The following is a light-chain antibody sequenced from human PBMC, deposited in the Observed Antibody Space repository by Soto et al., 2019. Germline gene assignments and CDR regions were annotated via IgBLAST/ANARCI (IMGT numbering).Light chain of an antibody. V-gene: IGKV1-27*01. CDR3: QKYNSAPRT. Sequence: DIQMTQSPSSLSASVGDSVTITCRASQGIINYLAWFQQKPGKVPKLLIYTASTLRSGVSSRFSGSGSGTYFTLTISNLQPEDVASYYCQKYNSAPRTFGQRTKVEIK. CDR1: QGIINY. CDR2: TAS. J-gene: IGKJ1*01.